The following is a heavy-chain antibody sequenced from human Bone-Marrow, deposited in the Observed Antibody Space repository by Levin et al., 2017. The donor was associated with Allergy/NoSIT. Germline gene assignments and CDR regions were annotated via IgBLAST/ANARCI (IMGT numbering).Heavy chain of an antibody. CDR3: ARTRIVLAATGYFYFDY. J-gene: IGHJ4*02. Sequence: PGGSLRLSCAASGFTFSGYWMTWVRQAPGKGLERVATIKEDGSEKYYVDSVKGRFTISRDNAKNSLYLQMNSLRAEDTAVYYCARTRIVLAATGYFYFDYWGQGTLVTVSS. D-gene: IGHD1-26*01. CDR2: IKEDGSEK. V-gene: IGHV3-7*04. CDR1: GFTFSGYW.